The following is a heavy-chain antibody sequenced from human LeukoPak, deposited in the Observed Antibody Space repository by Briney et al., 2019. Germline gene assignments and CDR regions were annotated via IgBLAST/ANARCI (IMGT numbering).Heavy chain of an antibody. J-gene: IGHJ4*02. D-gene: IGHD1-26*01. V-gene: IGHV3-13*05. CDR3: ARGGGGSYLGGYYFDY. Sequence: GGSLGLSCAASGFTFSSYDMHWVRQATGKGLEWVSAIGTAGDPYYPGSVKGRFTISRENAKNSLYLQMNSLRAGDTAVYYCARGGGGSYLGGYYFDYWGQGTLVTVSS. CDR2: IGTAGDP. CDR1: GFTFSSYD.